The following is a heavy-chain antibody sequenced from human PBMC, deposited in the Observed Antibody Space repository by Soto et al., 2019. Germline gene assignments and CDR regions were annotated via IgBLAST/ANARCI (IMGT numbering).Heavy chain of an antibody. D-gene: IGHD6-13*01. CDR2: IKGDGRRA. Sequence: DVELVESGGGFFQPGGSLRLACAAFGFSFCKWGLQWVREAPGKGLVWFSRIKGDGRRANYADSVKGRFTVSRDNAKNTVYRQVTSLRVEDTAVYYCAKDLHDAAADYWGQGTPVTVAS. J-gene: IGHJ4*02. CDR3: AKDLHDAAADY. V-gene: IGHV3-74*01. CDR1: GFSFCKWG.